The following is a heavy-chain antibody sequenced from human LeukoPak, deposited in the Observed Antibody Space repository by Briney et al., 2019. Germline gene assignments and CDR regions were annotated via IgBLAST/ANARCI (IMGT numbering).Heavy chain of an antibody. CDR1: GFTLSSYS. V-gene: IGHV3-48*04. CDR2: ISSRGSAI. CDR3: ARGGHDPGIPFDI. Sequence: PGGSLRLSCAASGFTLSSYSMNWVRQAPGKGLEWVSYISSRGSAIYYADSVKGRFTISRDNAKNSLYLQMSSLRADDTAVYYCARGGHDPGIPFDIWGQGTMVTVSS. J-gene: IGHJ3*02. D-gene: IGHD1-1*01.